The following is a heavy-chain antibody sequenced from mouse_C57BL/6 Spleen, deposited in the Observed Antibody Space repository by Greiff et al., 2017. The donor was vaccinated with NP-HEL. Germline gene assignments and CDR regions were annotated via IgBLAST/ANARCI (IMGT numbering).Heavy chain of an antibody. Sequence: VQLQQSGPELVKPGASVKISCKASGYAFSSSWMNWVKQRPGKGLEWIGRIYPGDGDTNYNGKFKGKATLTADKSSSTAYMQLSSLTSEDSAVYFCARERGTTVVGAMDYWGQGTSVTVSS. CDR3: ARERGTTVVGAMDY. V-gene: IGHV1-82*01. CDR2: IYPGDGDT. CDR1: GYAFSSSW. D-gene: IGHD1-1*01. J-gene: IGHJ4*01.